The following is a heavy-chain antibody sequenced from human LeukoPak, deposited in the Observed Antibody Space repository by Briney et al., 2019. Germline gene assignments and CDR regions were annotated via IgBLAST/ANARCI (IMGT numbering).Heavy chain of an antibody. CDR2: IRGDTGDT. CDR3: ARVRGSSCDY. Sequence: GASVKVSCKPSGYTLSDYYMHWVRQAPGQGLEWMGWIRGDTGDTDSPQKFQGRVTMTRDTSTNTAYMELSRLRYDDTAMYFCARVRGSSCDYWGQGTLVTVSP. D-gene: IGHD6-13*01. J-gene: IGHJ4*02. CDR1: GYTLSDYY. V-gene: IGHV1-2*02.